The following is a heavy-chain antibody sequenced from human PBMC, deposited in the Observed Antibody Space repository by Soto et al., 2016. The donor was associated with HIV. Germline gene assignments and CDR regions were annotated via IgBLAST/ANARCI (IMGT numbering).Heavy chain of an antibody. Sequence: EVQLVESGGGLVQPGGPVKLSCAASGFTFSGSAMHWVRQASGKGLEWVGRIRSKANSYATAYAASVKGRFTISRDDSKNTAYLQMNSLKTEDTAVYYCTRRYYDILTGYQEAYYYYGMDVWGQGTTVTVSS. V-gene: IGHV3-73*01. CDR3: TRRYYDILTGYQEAYYYYGMDV. CDR1: GFTFSGSA. D-gene: IGHD3-9*01. CDR2: IRSKANSYAT. J-gene: IGHJ6*02.